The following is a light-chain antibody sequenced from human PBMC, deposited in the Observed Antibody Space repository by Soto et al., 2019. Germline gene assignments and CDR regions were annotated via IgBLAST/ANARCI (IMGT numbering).Light chain of an antibody. V-gene: IGKV3D-11*01. Sequence: EIVLTQSPATLSLSPGERATLSCRASQGVSSYLAWYQQKPGQAPRLLIYDASNRATGIPARFSGRGPGTDFPLTISSLEPEDFAVYYCQQRSNWHPGTFGQGTRLEIK. CDR2: DAS. CDR3: QQRSNWHPGT. CDR1: QGVSSY. J-gene: IGKJ5*01.